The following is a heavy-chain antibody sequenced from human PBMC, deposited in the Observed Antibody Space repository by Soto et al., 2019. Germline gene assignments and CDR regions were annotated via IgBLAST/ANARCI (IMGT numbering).Heavy chain of an antibody. V-gene: IGHV1-18*01. CDR2: ISAYNGNT. Sequence: QVQLVQSGAEVKKPGASVKVSCKASGYTFTSYGISWVRQAPGQGLEWMGWISAYNGNTNYAQKLQGRVTMTTDTSTSTAYMELRSLRSDETAVYYCARDVADIVVVVAATHFAYWGQGPLVTVSS. D-gene: IGHD2-15*01. CDR3: ARDVADIVVVVAATHFAY. J-gene: IGHJ4*02. CDR1: GYTFTSYG.